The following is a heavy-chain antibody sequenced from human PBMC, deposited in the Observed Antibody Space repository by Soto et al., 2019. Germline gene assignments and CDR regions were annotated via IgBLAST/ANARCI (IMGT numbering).Heavy chain of an antibody. CDR3: ARGGGPYVWFNEF. Sequence: QEQLVQSGAEVKKPGSSVKVSCKDSGGLFSSFAISWVRQAPGQGLEWMGGIIPVFGTTNYAQKFQGRVTITADESTNTAYMELSSLTSDDTAMYYCARGGGPYVWFNEFWSQGTQVTV. D-gene: IGHD3-16*01. CDR2: IIPVFGTT. V-gene: IGHV1-69*01. J-gene: IGHJ4*02. CDR1: GGLFSSFA.